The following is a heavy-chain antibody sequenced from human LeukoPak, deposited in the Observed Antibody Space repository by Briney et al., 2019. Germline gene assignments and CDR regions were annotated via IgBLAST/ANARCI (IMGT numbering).Heavy chain of an antibody. CDR2: IYYSGST. V-gene: IGHV4-59*01. CDR1: GGSISSYY. CDR3: ARVYSTGIAVAGLHLHWFDP. D-gene: IGHD6-19*01. Sequence: PSETLSLTCTVSGGSISSYYWSWIRQPPGKGLEWIGYIYYSGSTNYNPSLKSRVTISVDTSKNQFSLKLSSVTAADTAVYYCARVYSTGIAVAGLHLHWFDPWGQGTLVTVSS. J-gene: IGHJ5*02.